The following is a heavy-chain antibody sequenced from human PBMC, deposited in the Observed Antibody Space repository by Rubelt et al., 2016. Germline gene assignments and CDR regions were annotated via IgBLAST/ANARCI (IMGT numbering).Heavy chain of an antibody. CDR2: IYSGGST. D-gene: IGHD4-17*01. CDR1: GFTVSSNY. CDR3: ASLTTVTIKDFDY. V-gene: IGHV3-66*01. J-gene: IGHJ4*02. Sequence: EVQLVESGGGLVQPGGSLRLSCAASGFTVSSNYMSWVRQAPGKGLEWVSVIYSGGSTYYADSVKGRFTISRDNSKNTLYLQMNSLRAEDTAVYYCASLTTVTIKDFDYWGQGTLVTVSS.